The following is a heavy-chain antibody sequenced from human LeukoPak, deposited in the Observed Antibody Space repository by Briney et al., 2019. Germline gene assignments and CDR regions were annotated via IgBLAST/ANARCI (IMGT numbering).Heavy chain of an antibody. CDR2: IIPIFGTA. CDR3: ASFFYSGYDSLDY. D-gene: IGHD5-12*01. Sequence: SVKVSCKASGGTFSSYAISWVRQAPGQGLEWMGGIIPIFGTANYAQKFQGRVTIAADESTSTAYMELSSLRSEDTAVYYCASFFYSGYDSLDYWGQGTLVTVSS. CDR1: GGTFSSYA. J-gene: IGHJ4*02. V-gene: IGHV1-69*13.